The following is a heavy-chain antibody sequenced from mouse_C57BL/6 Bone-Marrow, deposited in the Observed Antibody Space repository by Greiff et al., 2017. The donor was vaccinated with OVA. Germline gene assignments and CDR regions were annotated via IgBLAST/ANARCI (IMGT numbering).Heavy chain of an antibody. CDR3: AREGLLDY. Sequence: EVKLVESGGGLVKPGGSLKLSCAASGFTFSSYAMSWVRQTPEKRLEWVATISDGGSYTYYPDNVKGRFTISRDNAKNNLYLQMSHLKSEDTAMYYCAREGLLDYWGQGTTLTVSS. J-gene: IGHJ2*01. CDR1: GFTFSSYA. CDR2: ISDGGSYT. V-gene: IGHV5-4*01.